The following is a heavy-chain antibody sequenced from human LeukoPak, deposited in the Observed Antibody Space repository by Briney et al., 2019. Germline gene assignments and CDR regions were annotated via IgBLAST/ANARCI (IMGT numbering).Heavy chain of an antibody. Sequence: GGSLRLSCAASGFTFSSYDMHWVRQAPGKGLEWVSAIGSAGDTYYPGSVKGRFTISRENAKNSLYLQLNSLRDGDTAVYYCARAEYFDLWGRGTLVAVSS. CDR1: GFTFSSYD. V-gene: IGHV3-13*04. CDR2: IGSAGDT. CDR3: ARAEYFDL. J-gene: IGHJ2*01.